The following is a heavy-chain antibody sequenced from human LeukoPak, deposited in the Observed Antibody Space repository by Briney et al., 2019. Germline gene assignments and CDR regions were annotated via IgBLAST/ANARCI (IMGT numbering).Heavy chain of an antibody. CDR1: GFTFRNYG. J-gene: IGHJ3*02. D-gene: IGHD2-2*01. Sequence: GGSLRLSCAASGFTFRNYGMHWVRQAPGKGLEWVSYISSSGSTIYYADSVKGRFTISRDNAKNSLYLQMNSLRAEDTAVYYCARDDYCSSTSCYVDAFDIWGQGTMVTVSS. V-gene: IGHV3-48*04. CDR2: ISSSGSTI. CDR3: ARDDYCSSTSCYVDAFDI.